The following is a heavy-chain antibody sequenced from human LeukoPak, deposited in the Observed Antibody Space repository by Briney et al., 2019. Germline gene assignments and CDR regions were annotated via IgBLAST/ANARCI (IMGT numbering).Heavy chain of an antibody. D-gene: IGHD6-19*01. CDR3: AREMLAAVAAQS. V-gene: IGHV3-21*01. CDR2: ITSSSSYI. Sequence: GGSLRLSCAASGFTFSSYSMNWVRQAPGKGLECVSSITSSSSYIYYADSVKGRFTISRDNAKNSLYLQMNSLRAEDTAVYYCAREMLAAVAAQSWGQGTLVTVSS. J-gene: IGHJ5*02. CDR1: GFTFSSYS.